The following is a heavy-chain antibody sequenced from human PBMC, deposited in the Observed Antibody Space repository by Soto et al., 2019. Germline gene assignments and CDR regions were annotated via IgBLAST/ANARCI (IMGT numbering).Heavy chain of an antibody. CDR3: ARACFWSGYCWFDP. V-gene: IGHV4-30-2*01. J-gene: IGHJ5*02. Sequence: PSETLSLTCAVSGGSISSGGYSWSWIRQPPGKGLEWIGYIYHSGSTYYNPSLKSRVTISVDRSKNQFSLKLSSVTAADTAVYYCARACFWSGYCWFDPWGQGTLVTVSS. CDR1: GGSISSGGYS. CDR2: IYHSGST. D-gene: IGHD3-3*01.